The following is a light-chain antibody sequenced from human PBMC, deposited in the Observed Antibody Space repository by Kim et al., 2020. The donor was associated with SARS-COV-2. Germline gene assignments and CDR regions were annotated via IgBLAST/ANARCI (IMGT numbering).Light chain of an antibody. CDR3: QEWDSSTASYV. CDR1: KLGDKY. Sequence: SYELTQPPSVSVSPGQTASITCSGDKLGDKYACWYQQKPGQSPVLVIYQDSKRPSGIPERFSGSNSGNTATLTISGTQAMDEADYYCQEWDSSTASYVFG. V-gene: IGLV3-1*01. CDR2: QDS. J-gene: IGLJ1*01.